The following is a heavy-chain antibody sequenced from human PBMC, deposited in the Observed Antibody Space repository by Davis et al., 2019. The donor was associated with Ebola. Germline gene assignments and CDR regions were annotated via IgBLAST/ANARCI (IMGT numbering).Heavy chain of an antibody. CDR3: ARDVRIKGGIFGVVEDYGMDV. CDR1: GFTFSSYA. V-gene: IGHV3-7*03. J-gene: IGHJ6*02. Sequence: GGSLRLSCAASGFTFSSYAMHWVRQAPGKGLEWVANIKQDGSEKYYVDSVKGRFTISRDNAKNSLYLQMNSLRAEDTAVYYCARDVRIKGGIFGVVEDYGMDVWGQGTTVTVSS. CDR2: IKQDGSEK. D-gene: IGHD3-3*01.